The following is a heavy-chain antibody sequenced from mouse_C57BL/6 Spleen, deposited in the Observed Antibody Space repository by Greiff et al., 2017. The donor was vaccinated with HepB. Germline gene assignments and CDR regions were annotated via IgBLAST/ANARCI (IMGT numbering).Heavy chain of an antibody. CDR3: ARGITTEYYFDY. Sequence: QVQLQQSGAELVKPGASVKLSCKASGYTFTSYWMQWVKQRPGQGLEWIGEIDPSDSYTNYNQKFKGKATLTVDTSSSTAYMQLSSLTSEDSAVYYCARGITTEYYFDYWGQGTTLTVSS. D-gene: IGHD1-1*01. CDR1: GYTFTSYW. V-gene: IGHV1-50*01. CDR2: IDPSDSYT. J-gene: IGHJ2*01.